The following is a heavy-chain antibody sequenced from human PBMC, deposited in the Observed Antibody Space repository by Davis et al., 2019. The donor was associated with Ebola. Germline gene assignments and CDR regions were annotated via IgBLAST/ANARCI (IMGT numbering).Heavy chain of an antibody. CDR3: ARDGGELRGSYYYYYGMDV. D-gene: IGHD3-16*01. Sequence: PGGSLRLSCAASGFTFSSYAMHWVRQAPGKGLEWVAVISYDGSNKYYADSVKGRFTISRDNSKNTLYLQMNSLRAEDTAVYYCARDGGELRGSYYYYYGMDVWGQGTTVTVSS. V-gene: IGHV3-30*04. CDR1: GFTFSSYA. J-gene: IGHJ6*02. CDR2: ISYDGSNK.